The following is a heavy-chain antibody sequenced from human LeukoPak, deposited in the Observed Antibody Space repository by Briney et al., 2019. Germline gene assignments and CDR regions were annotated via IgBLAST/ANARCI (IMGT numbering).Heavy chain of an antibody. CDR1: GNTFTGYY. CDR2: NSPDGGVA. CDR3: ATSTKYTISWGAFDI. D-gene: IGHD6-13*01. Sequence: ASVKVSCKTSGNTFTGYYMHWVRQAPGQGLEWMGWNSPDGGVANYAQNFQGRVTMTRDTSISTAYMDLSSLRSDDTAVYYCATSTKYTISWGAFDIWGQGTLVTVSS. J-gene: IGHJ3*02. V-gene: IGHV1-2*02.